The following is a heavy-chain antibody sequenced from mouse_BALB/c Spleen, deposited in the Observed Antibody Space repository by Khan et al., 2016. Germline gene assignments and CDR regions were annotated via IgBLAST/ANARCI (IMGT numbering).Heavy chain of an antibody. J-gene: IGHJ2*01. V-gene: IGHV1-77*01. CDR3: ASSVYYGSYFDY. CDR1: GYTFTDYY. CDR2: IYPGSGNT. D-gene: IGHD2-2*01. Sequence: QVQLQQSGAELARPGASVKLSCKASGYTFTDYYINWVKQRTGQGLEWIGEIYPGSGNTYYNEKFKGKATLTADKSSSTAYMQLSSLTSEDSAVXYCASSVYYGSYFDYWGQGTTLTVSS.